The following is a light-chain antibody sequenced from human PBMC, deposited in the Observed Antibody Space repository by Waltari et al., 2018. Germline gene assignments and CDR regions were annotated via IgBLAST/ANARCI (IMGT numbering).Light chain of an antibody. J-gene: IGKJ2*01. V-gene: IGKV3-20*01. CDR1: QSISSNY. CDR2: GAV. Sequence: EIVLTQSPGTLSLSPGERATLSCRASQSISSNYLAWYQQKSGQAPRLLIYGAVNRATGIPDRFSGSGSGTDFTLTISGLDPEDFAVYYCQQYVESPPPLMYTFGQGTKLEIK. CDR3: QQYVESPPPLMYT.